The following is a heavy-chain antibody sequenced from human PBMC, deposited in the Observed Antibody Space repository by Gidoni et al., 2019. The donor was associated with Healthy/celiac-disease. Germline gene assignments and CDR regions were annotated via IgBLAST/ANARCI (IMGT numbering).Heavy chain of an antibody. Sequence: QLQLQESGPGLVKPPETLSLTCTVSGGSISSSSYYWGWIRQPPGKGLEWIGSIYYSGSTYYNPSLKSRVTISVDTSKNQFSLKLSSVTAADTAVYYCARPYCSGGSCSFDYWGQGTLVTVSS. CDR3: ARPYCSGGSCSFDY. D-gene: IGHD2-15*01. CDR2: IYYSGST. CDR1: GGSISSSSYY. V-gene: IGHV4-39*01. J-gene: IGHJ4*02.